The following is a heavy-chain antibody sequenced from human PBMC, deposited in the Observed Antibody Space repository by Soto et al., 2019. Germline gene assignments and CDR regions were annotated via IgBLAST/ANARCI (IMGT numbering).Heavy chain of an antibody. CDR2: IYYGGST. D-gene: IGHD1-26*01. V-gene: IGHV4-59*08. J-gene: IGHJ4*02. CDR1: GDSISSSY. Sequence: SETLSLTCTVSGDSISSSYWSWLRQPPGKGLEWIGFIYYGGSTNYNPSLESRVTMSVDTSKNQFSLQLSSMSAADTAVYYCTSGPSWDKVDYWGQGTLVTVSS. CDR3: TSGPSWDKVDY.